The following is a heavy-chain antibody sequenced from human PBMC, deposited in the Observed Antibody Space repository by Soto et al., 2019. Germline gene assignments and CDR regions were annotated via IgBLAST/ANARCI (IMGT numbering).Heavy chain of an antibody. J-gene: IGHJ4*02. V-gene: IGHV3-33*03. D-gene: IGHD2-15*01. Sequence: QVQLVESGGGVVQPGMSLRLSCAASGFIFNEYGMHWVRQAPGKGLGWVAVIWYDGSNKYYADSVKGRFTISRDNSKNTTSLQTNNLRADNTAVYYCARWGCIGTNCNLNQRSYDLWGQGTLVTVSS. CDR2: IWYDGSNK. CDR1: GFIFNEYG. CDR3: ARWGCIGTNCNLNQRSYDL.